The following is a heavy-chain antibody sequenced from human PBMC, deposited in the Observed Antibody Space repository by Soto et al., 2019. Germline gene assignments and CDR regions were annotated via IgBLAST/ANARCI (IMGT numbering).Heavy chain of an antibody. D-gene: IGHD1-26*01. J-gene: IGHJ3*02. CDR1: GFSLSGKKY. CDR3: EHWLLREHAFDI. Sequence: GGSLRLSCAASGFSLSGKKYLTWVRQAPGKGLEWVSALYDTDGTYYADSVKGRFTVSRDTSKNTFYLQLHGLRSEDTALYFCEHWLLREHAFDIWGLGTMVTVSS. CDR2: LYDTDGT. V-gene: IGHV3-53*01.